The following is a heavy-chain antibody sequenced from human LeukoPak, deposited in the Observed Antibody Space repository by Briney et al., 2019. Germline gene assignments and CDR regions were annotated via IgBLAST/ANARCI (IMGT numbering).Heavy chain of an antibody. J-gene: IGHJ4*02. D-gene: IGHD5-12*01. Sequence: GASVKVSCKASGYTFTSYGISWVRQAPGQGLEWRGWISAYNGNTNYAQKLQGRVTMTTDTSTSTAYMELRSLRSDDTAVYYCARDRKDHVDIVEEGFDYWGQGTLVTVSS. CDR1: GYTFTSYG. CDR2: ISAYNGNT. CDR3: ARDRKDHVDIVEEGFDY. V-gene: IGHV1-18*04.